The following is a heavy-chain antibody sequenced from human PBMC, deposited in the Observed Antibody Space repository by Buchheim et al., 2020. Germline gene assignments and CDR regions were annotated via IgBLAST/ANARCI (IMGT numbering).Heavy chain of an antibody. CDR1: GFTFSDYY. D-gene: IGHD1-26*01. J-gene: IGHJ6*03. CDR2: ISSSGSTI. Sequence: QVQLVESGGGLVKPGGSLRLSCAASGFTFSDYYMSWIRQAPGKGLEWVSYISSSGSTIYYADSVKGRFTISRDNAKNSMYLQMNSLRAEDTAVYYWARGVGATKEPPRGGGYYYYYYMDVWGKGTT. V-gene: IGHV3-11*01. CDR3: ARGVGATKEPPRGGGYYYYYYMDV.